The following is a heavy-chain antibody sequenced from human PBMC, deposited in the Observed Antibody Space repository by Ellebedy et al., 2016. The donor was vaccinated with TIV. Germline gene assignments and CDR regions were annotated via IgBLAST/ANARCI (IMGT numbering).Heavy chain of an antibody. V-gene: IGHV4-4*02. D-gene: IGHD2-2*01. CDR2: IYHSGST. J-gene: IGHJ4*02. Sequence: SETLSLTCAVSGGSISSSNWWSWVRQPPGKGLEWIGEIYHSGSTNYNPSLKSRVTISVDKSKNQFSLKLSSVTAADTAVYYCATLGYCSSTSCYDATYSSSWYGYPPEDYWGQGTLVTVSS. CDR1: GGSISSSNW. CDR3: ATLGYCSSTSCYDATYSSSWYGYPPEDY.